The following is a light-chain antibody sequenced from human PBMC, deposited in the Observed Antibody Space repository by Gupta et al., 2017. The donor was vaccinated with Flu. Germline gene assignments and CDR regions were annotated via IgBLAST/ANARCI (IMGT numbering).Light chain of an antibody. CDR2: GAS. V-gene: IGKV1-39*01. CDR1: QRISTY. J-gene: IGKJ3*01. Sequence: DIQMTQSPSSLSASVGDRVTITCRASQRISTYLNWYQQKPGKAPKLLIFGASNLQTGVPSRFSGGGSGTDFTLIISSLQPEDFATYYCQQSDRIPRLFTFGPGTKVDI. CDR3: QQSDRIPRLFT.